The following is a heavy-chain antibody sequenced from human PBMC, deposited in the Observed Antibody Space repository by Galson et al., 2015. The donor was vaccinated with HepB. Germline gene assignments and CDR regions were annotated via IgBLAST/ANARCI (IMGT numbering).Heavy chain of an antibody. V-gene: IGHV1-18*01. CDR1: GYTFTSYG. D-gene: IGHD3-22*01. Sequence: SVKVSCKASGYTFTSYGISWVRQAPGQGLEWMGWISAYNGNTNYAQKLQGRVTMTTDTSTSTAYMELRSLRSDDTAVYYCARRNDYYDSSGYYSRPHDAFDIWGQGTMVTVSS. CDR2: ISAYNGNT. CDR3: ARRNDYYDSSGYYSRPHDAFDI. J-gene: IGHJ3*02.